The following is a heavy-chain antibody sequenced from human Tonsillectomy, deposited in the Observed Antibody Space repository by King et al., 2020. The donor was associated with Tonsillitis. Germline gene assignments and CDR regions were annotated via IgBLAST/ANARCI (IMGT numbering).Heavy chain of an antibody. CDR3: ARDRRSDGYGDYRRGAFDI. V-gene: IGHV3-23*04. Sequence: VQLVESGGGLVQPGESLRLSCAASGFTFSSYAMSWVRQAPGKGLEWVSGLIGSGGSTYYADSVKGRFTISRANSKNTLFLQMNGLRAEDTAVYYCARDRRSDGYGDYRRGAFDIWGQGTMVTVSS. J-gene: IGHJ3*02. CDR2: LIGSGGST. CDR1: GFTFSSYA. D-gene: IGHD4-17*01.